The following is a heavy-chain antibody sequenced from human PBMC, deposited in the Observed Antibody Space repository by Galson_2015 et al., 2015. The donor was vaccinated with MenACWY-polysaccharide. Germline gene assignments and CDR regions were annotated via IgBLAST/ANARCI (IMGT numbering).Heavy chain of an antibody. Sequence: SVKVSCKASGYIFTDFYIHWVRQAPGQGLEWVGWIDPKRGGTNYAQKFQGTVTMTRDTSMSTAYLELSSLRADDTAVYYCAKIPTAVATHVVYSGHGTLGTVSS. V-gene: IGHV1-2*02. J-gene: IGHJ4*01. CDR3: AKIPTAVATHVVY. CDR1: GYIFTDFY. CDR2: IDPKRGGT. D-gene: IGHD2-15*01.